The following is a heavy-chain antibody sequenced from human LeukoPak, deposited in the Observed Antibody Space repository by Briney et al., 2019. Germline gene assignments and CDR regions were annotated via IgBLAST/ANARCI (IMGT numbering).Heavy chain of an antibody. Sequence: SETLSLTCTVSGGSISGYYRSWIRQPPGKGLEWIGYIYYSGRTNYNPSLKSRVTISVDTSKNQFSLKLSSVTAADTAVYYCAVHPGYSSGWTYFDYWGQGTLVTVSS. D-gene: IGHD6-19*01. J-gene: IGHJ4*02. CDR3: AVHPGYSSGWTYFDY. CDR2: IYYSGRT. V-gene: IGHV4-59*01. CDR1: GGSISGYY.